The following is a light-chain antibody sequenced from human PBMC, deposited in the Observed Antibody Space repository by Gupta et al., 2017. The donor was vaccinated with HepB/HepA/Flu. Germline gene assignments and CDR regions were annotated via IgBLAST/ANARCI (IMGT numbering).Light chain of an antibody. CDR3: QQLNSYPLIT. CDR2: AAS. CDR1: QGINSY. J-gene: IGKJ3*01. Sequence: DIQLTQSPSFLSASVGDRVTITCRASQGINSYLAWYQQKPGKAPKLLIYAASTLQSGVPSRFSGSGYGTELNLTISIRQLEDFATYYCQQLNSYPLITFGPGTKVEIK. V-gene: IGKV1-9*01.